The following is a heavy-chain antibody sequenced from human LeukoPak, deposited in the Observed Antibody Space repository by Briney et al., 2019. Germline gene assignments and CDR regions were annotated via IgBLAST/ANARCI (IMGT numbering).Heavy chain of an antibody. CDR1: GFTFSSYA. V-gene: IGHV3-30-3*01. Sequence: GGSLRLSCAASGFTFSSYAMHWVRQAPGKGLEWVAVISYDGSNKYYAGSVKGRFTISRDNFKNTLYLQMNSLRAEDTAVYYCARDDGSSWASGAFDIWGQGTMVTVSS. CDR2: ISYDGSNK. J-gene: IGHJ3*02. CDR3: ARDDGSSWASGAFDI. D-gene: IGHD6-13*01.